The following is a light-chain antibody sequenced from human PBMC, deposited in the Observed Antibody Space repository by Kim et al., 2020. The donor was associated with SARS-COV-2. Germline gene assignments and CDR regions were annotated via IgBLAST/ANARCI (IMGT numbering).Light chain of an antibody. CDR1: RLGEKY. CDR2: QGD. Sequence: SVSPGQTVRISCFGERLGEKYAFWYQLKSGQSPVLVIYQGDKRPSGIPARFSGSLSGNTATLTISGTQPMDEADYYCQAWDSTTAIFGGGTQLTVL. J-gene: IGLJ2*01. V-gene: IGLV3-1*01. CDR3: QAWDSTTAI.